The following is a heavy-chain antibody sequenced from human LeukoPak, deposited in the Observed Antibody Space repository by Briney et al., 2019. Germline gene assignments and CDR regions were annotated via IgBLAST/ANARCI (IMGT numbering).Heavy chain of an antibody. V-gene: IGHV4-59*08. CDR3: ARQAGATALRYYYCGMDV. CDR1: GGSFSSYY. Sequence: AETLTLTCTVSGGSFSSYYWSWIRQPPGKGLEWIGYIYYSGSTNYNPSLKSRVTISVDPSKSQFSMKLSTVTAADTAVYYCARQAGATALRYYYCGMDVGGEGTTVTVS. J-gene: IGHJ6*02. D-gene: IGHD1-26*01. CDR2: IYYSGST.